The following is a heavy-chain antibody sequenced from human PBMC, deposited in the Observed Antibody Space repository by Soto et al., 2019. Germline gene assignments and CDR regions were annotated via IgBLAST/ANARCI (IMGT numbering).Heavy chain of an antibody. V-gene: IGHV4-34*01. D-gene: IGHD6-19*01. Sequence: QVQLQQWGAGLLKPSETLSLTCTVYGGSFSGYYWSWIRQPPGKGLGWIGEINHSGSTNYNPSLKSRVTISVDTSKNQFSLKLNSVTAADTAVYFCARGRVSSGWYRDYWGQGTLVTVSS. J-gene: IGHJ4*02. CDR3: ARGRVSSGWYRDY. CDR1: GGSFSGYY. CDR2: INHSGST.